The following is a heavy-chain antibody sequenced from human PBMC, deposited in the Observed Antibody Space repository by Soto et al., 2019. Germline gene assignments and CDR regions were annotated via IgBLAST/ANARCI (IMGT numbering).Heavy chain of an antibody. CDR1: GLSFDDYA. CDR3: ARDPGWGGYDLRTMHGLDV. D-gene: IGHD5-12*01. V-gene: IGHV3-9*01. CDR2: INWPSETA. J-gene: IGHJ6*01. Sequence: GGSLRLSCATSGLSFDDYARNWVRQIPGKGLWYSSAINWPSETAGYADAVKSRLTISRDGANNSLYLQMTALRPEDAPLYLCARDPGWGGYDLRTMHGLDVCGRGSTV.